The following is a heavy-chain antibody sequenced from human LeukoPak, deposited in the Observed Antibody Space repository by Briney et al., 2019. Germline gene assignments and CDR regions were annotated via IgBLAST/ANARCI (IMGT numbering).Heavy chain of an antibody. Sequence: SETLSLTCAVSSVSLSGYSWGWVRQAPGKGLDWLGEIHHSGSTTYNASLKNRVTISLHNPPTQFSLILTSVTAAATAVYYCTRQSGTVTPIDYWGQGILVTVSS. CDR3: TRQSGTVTPIDY. J-gene: IGHJ4*02. CDR1: SVSLSGYS. V-gene: IGHV4-34*01. CDR2: IHHSGST. D-gene: IGHD4-17*01.